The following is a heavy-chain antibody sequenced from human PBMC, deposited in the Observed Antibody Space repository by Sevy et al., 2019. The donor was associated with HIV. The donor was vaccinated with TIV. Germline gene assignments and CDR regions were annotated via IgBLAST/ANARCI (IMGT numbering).Heavy chain of an antibody. V-gene: IGHV4-59*01. D-gene: IGHD3-22*01. CDR1: GGSISDYY. Sequence: SETLSLTCTVSGGSISDYYWNWIRQPPGKGLEWIGYIYYNGITNYNPSLKSRVTISVDTSNNQFSLKLTSVTAADTAVYYCAKEGGGYYYDSSGLFDYWGQGTLVTVSS. CDR3: AKEGGGYYYDSSGLFDY. J-gene: IGHJ4*02. CDR2: IYYNGIT.